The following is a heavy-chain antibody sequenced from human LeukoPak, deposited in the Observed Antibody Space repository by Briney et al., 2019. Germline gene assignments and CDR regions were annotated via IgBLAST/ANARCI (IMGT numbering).Heavy chain of an antibody. V-gene: IGHV3-30*18. J-gene: IGHJ3*02. Sequence: GRSLRLSCAASGFTFSSYGMHWVRQAPGKGLEWVAVISYDGSNKYYADSVKGRFTISRDNSKNTLYLQMNSLRAEGTAVYYCAKVDYSNAFDIWGQGTMVTVSS. D-gene: IGHD2-15*01. CDR2: ISYDGSNK. CDR3: AKVDYSNAFDI. CDR1: GFTFSSYG.